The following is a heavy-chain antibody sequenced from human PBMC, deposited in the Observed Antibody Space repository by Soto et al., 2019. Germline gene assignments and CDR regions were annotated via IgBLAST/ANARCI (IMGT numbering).Heavy chain of an antibody. J-gene: IGHJ4*02. CDR2: ISWDGGIT. D-gene: IGHD3-9*01. CDR3: AKDSYDILTGQKRYFDS. V-gene: IGHV3-43*01. CDR1: GFTFEAYT. Sequence: EVHLVESGGVMVQPGGSLRLSCAVSGFTFEAYTMHWVRQGPGKGLEWVSLISWDGGITHYADSVKGRFTIARDNGKNSLFLEMSSLRPDDTALYYCAKDSYDILTGQKRYFDSWGQGTRVTVSA.